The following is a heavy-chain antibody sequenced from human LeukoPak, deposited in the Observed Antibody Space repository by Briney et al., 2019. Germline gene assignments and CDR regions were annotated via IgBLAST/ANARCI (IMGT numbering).Heavy chain of an antibody. D-gene: IGHD3-16*01. CDR3: ARGGGLDV. CDR1: GFTFSSYW. CDR2: INHNGNVN. J-gene: IGHJ6*02. V-gene: IGHV3-7*03. Sequence: GGSPRLSCAASGFTFSSYWMNWARQAPGKGLEWVASINHNGNVNYYVDSVKGRFTISRDNAKNSLYLQMSNLRAEDTAVYFCARGGGLDVWGQGATVTISS.